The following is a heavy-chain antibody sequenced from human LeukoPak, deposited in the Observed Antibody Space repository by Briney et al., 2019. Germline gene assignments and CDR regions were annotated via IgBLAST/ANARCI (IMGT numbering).Heavy chain of an antibody. CDR2: IYHSGST. J-gene: IGHJ5*02. V-gene: IGHV4-30-2*01. Sequence: PSQTLSLTCAVSGGSISSGGYSWSWIRQPPGKGLEWIGYIYHSGSTYYNPSLKSRVTISVDRSKNQFSLKLSSVTAADTAVYYCARAPLWFGESLGWFDPWDQGTLVTVSS. D-gene: IGHD3-10*01. CDR1: GGSISSGGYS. CDR3: ARAPLWFGESLGWFDP.